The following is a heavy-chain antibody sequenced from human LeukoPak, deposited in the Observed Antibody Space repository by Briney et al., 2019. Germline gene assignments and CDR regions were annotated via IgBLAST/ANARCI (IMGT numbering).Heavy chain of an antibody. J-gene: IGHJ1*01. CDR2: ISAYNGNT. D-gene: IGHD2-21*01. CDR1: GYTFTSYG. CDR3: ARDHCGGDCAQH. Sequence: ASVKVSCKASGYTFTSYGISWVRHAPGQGLEWMGWISAYNGNTNYAQKLQGRITMTTDTSTSTAYMELRSLRSDDTAVYYCARDHCGGDCAQHWGQGTLVTVSS. V-gene: IGHV1-18*01.